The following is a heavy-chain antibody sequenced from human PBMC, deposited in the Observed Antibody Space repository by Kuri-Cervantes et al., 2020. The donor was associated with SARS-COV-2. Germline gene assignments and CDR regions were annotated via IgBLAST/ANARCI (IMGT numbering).Heavy chain of an antibody. V-gene: IGHV1-2*02. CDR1: GYTFSAYF. CDR3: AREDWNDAGVFDY. Sequence: ASVKVSCKASGYTFSAYFLHWVRQAPGQGLEWLGWITPNTGATHYAQSFQGSVTMTSDTSIDTAYLDVSNLRSDDTAVYYCAREDWNDAGVFDYWGQGTLVTVSS. D-gene: IGHD1-1*01. J-gene: IGHJ4*02. CDR2: ITPNTGAT.